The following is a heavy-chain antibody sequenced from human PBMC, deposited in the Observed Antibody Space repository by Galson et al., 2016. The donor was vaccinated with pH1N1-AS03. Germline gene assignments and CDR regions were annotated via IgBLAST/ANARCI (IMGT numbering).Heavy chain of an antibody. J-gene: IGHJ6*02. CDR2: INAGNGNT. CDR1: GYTFISYV. CDR3: ARGRGSYGVDV. Sequence: SVKVSCKASGYTFISYVMHWVRQAPGQRLEWTGWINAGNGNTTYSQSFQGRVTITRDTSASKAYMELSSLRSEDTAVYYCARGRGSYGVDVWGQGTTVTVSS. V-gene: IGHV1-3*01. D-gene: IGHD1-26*01.